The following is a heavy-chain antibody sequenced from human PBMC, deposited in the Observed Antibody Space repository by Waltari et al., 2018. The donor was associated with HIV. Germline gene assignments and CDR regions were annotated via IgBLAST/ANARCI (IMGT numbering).Heavy chain of an antibody. V-gene: IGHV3-7*04. CDR2: IKQDGSEK. D-gene: IGHD3-10*01. CDR1: GFTFSSYW. Sequence: EVQLVESGGGLVQPGGSLRLPCAASGFTFSSYWMSWVHQAPGKGLEGVANIKQDGSEKYYVDSVNGRFTISRDNAENSLYLQMNSLRAEDTAVYYCARGGFYGSGSKVNWGQGTLVTVSS. J-gene: IGHJ4*02. CDR3: ARGGFYGSGSKVN.